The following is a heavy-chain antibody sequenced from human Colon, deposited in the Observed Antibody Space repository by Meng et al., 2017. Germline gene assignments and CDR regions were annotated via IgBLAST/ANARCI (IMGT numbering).Heavy chain of an antibody. V-gene: IGHV4-34*01. Sequence: QVQLQQWGAGLLKPSETLSLTCAVYGGSFSGYYWNWIRQSPGKGLEWIGEINHSGSTNYNPSLKSRVTISVDTSKNQFPLKLSSVTAADTAVYYCARGFWVVREIIITPLDYWGQGSLVTVYS. CDR3: ARGFWVVREIIITPLDY. D-gene: IGHD3-10*01. CDR1: GGSFSGYY. J-gene: IGHJ4*02. CDR2: INHSGST.